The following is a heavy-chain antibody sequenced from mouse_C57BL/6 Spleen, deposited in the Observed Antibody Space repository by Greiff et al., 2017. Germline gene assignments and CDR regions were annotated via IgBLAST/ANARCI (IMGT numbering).Heavy chain of an antibody. D-gene: IGHD2-3*01. Sequence: EVKLVESGGGLVQPGGSLKLSCAASGFTFSDYYMYWVRQTPEKRLEWVAYISNGGGSTYYPDTVKGRFTISRDNAKNTLYLQMSRLKSEDTAMYYCARLRLLRAMDYWGQGTSVTVSS. CDR2: ISNGGGST. V-gene: IGHV5-12*01. J-gene: IGHJ4*01. CDR3: ARLRLLRAMDY. CDR1: GFTFSDYY.